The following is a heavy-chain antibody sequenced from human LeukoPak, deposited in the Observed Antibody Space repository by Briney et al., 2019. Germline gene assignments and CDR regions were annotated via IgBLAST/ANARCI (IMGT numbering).Heavy chain of an antibody. Sequence: ASVKVSCKASGYTFTSYDINWVRQATGQGLEWMGWMNPNSGNTGYAQKFQGRVTMTRNTSISTAYMELSSLRSEDTAVYYCARGHYTLRAFDIWGQGTMVTVSS. CDR2: MNPNSGNT. CDR1: GYTFTSYD. D-gene: IGHD3-10*01. J-gene: IGHJ3*02. CDR3: ARGHYTLRAFDI. V-gene: IGHV1-8*01.